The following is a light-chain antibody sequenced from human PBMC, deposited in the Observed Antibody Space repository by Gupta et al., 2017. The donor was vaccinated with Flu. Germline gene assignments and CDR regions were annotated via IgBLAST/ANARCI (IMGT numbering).Light chain of an antibody. V-gene: IGLV3-19*01. J-gene: IGLJ2*01. CDR3: NSRDNSGKHLI. CDR1: SLRSFY. CDR2: DNN. Sequence: SSELTQDPAVSVALGQTVRVTCQGDSLRSFYASWYQQKPGQAPLLVVFDNNDRPSGIPDRFSASSSGNTASLTITGTQAEDEADYYCNSRDNSGKHLIFGGGTKLTVL.